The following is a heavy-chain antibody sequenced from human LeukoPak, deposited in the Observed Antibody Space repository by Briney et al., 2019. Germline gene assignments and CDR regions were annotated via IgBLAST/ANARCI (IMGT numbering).Heavy chain of an antibody. J-gene: IGHJ4*02. V-gene: IGHV3-30*02. D-gene: IGHD5-18*01. CDR1: GFTFSSYG. CDR2: IRYDGSNK. CDR3: AKGTRRYSYGEGFDY. Sequence: GGSLRLSCAASGFTFSSYGMHWVRQAPGKGLEWVAFIRYDGSNKYYADSVKGRFTISRDNSKNTLYLQMNSLRAEDTAVYYCAKGTRRYSYGEGFDYWGQGTLVTVSS.